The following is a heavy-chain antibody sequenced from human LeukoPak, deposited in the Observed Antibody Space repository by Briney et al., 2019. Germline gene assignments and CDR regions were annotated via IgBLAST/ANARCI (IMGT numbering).Heavy chain of an antibody. J-gene: IGHJ4*02. CDR1: GGSFSGYY. CDR3: ARQRAYNSSSWYPFDY. V-gene: IGHV4-34*01. D-gene: IGHD6-13*01. CDR2: INHSGST. Sequence: SETLSLTCAVYGGSFSGYYWSWIRQPPGKGLEWIGEINHSGSTNYNPSLKSRVTISVDTSKNQFSLKLSSVTAADTAVYYCARQRAYNSSSWYPFDYWGQGTLVTVSS.